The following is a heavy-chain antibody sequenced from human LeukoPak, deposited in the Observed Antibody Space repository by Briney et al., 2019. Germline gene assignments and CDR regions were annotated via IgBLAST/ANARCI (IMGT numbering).Heavy chain of an antibody. V-gene: IGHV1-8*03. Sequence: VASVKVSCKASGYTFTSYDINWVRQATGQGLEWMGWMNPNSGNTGYAQKFQGRVTITRNTSISTAYMELSSLRSEDTAVYYCARVPAAITTVVRDWYFDLWGRGTLVTVSS. D-gene: IGHD4-23*01. CDR3: ARVPAAITTVVRDWYFDL. CDR1: GYTFTSYD. CDR2: MNPNSGNT. J-gene: IGHJ2*01.